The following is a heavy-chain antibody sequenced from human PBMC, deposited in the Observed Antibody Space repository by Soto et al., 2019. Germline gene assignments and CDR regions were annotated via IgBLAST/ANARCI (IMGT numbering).Heavy chain of an antibody. J-gene: IGHJ6*02. Sequence: QVQLQQWGAGLLKPSETLSLTCAVYGGSFSGYYWTWIRQAPGKGLEWIGEITPSGGTNYTSSVKSRVTISGDTSKNQFSLILYSVTAADTAVYYCARDRQYYHFWGGYENEGPYGMDVWGQGTTVTVSS. CDR2: ITPSGGT. V-gene: IGHV4-34*02. CDR1: GGSFSGYY. D-gene: IGHD3-3*02. CDR3: ARDRQYYHFWGGYENEGPYGMDV.